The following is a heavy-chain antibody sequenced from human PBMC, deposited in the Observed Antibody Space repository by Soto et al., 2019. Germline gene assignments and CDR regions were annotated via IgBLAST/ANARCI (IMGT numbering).Heavy chain of an antibody. CDR1: GFTFSNFW. Sequence: GGSLRLSCAASGFTFSNFWMHWVRQAPGKGLVWVSRIKSDGSSTNYADSVKGRFTSSRDNAKNSLYLQMNSLRDEDTAVYYCARDLVYSKYFDYWGQGTLVTVS. CDR3: ARDLVYSKYFDY. J-gene: IGHJ4*02. V-gene: IGHV3-74*01. CDR2: IKSDGSST. D-gene: IGHD4-4*01.